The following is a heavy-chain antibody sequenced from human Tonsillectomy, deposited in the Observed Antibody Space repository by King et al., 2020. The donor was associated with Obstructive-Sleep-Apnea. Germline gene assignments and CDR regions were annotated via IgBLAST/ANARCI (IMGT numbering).Heavy chain of an antibody. V-gene: IGHV3-23*04. CDR1: VSTFSNYV. Sequence: VQQVEYGGGLVQPEGSLVVSVAASVSTFSNYVMTCARQAPRKGREWGSAVAGSNGSGDDGYIYYTRSVQGRLTILRDNSKNTLFLQMKSMRVEDTALYYCARLSGRRDGHIDYWGQGTLVTVSS. J-gene: IGHJ4*02. CDR2: VAGSNGSGDDGYI. CDR3: ARLSGRRDGHIDY. D-gene: IGHD5-24*01.